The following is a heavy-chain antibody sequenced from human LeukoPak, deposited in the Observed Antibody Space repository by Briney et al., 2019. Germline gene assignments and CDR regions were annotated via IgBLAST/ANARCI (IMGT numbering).Heavy chain of an antibody. V-gene: IGHV3-30*18. Sequence: QPGGSLRLSCAASGFTFSSYGMHWVRQAPGKGLEWVAVISYDGSNKYYADSVKGRFTISRDNSKNTLYLQMNSLRAEDTAVYYCAKDRIAAAGIPDYWGQGTLVTVSS. J-gene: IGHJ4*02. D-gene: IGHD6-13*01. CDR1: GFTFSSYG. CDR3: AKDRIAAAGIPDY. CDR2: ISYDGSNK.